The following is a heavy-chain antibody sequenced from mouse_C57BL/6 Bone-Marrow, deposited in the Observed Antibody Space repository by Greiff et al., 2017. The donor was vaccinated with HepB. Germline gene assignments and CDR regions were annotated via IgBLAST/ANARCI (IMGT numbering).Heavy chain of an antibody. V-gene: IGHV7-3*01. CDR1: GFTFTDYY. CDR2: IRNKANGYTT. D-gene: IGHD1-1*01. Sequence: VQLKESGGGLVQPGGSLSLSCAASGFTFTDYYMSWVRQPPGKALEWLGFIRNKANGYTTEYSASVKGRFTISRDNSQSILYLQMNALRAEDSATYYCARFITLDYWGQGTTLTVSS. J-gene: IGHJ2*01. CDR3: ARFITLDY.